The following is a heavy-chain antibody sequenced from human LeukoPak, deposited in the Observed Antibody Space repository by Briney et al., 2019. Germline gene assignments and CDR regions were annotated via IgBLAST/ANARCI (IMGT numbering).Heavy chain of an antibody. D-gene: IGHD3-16*02. CDR1: GGSFSGYY. J-gene: IGHJ4*02. V-gene: IGHV4-34*01. CDR3: ARTGDLSLYDY. Sequence: SETLSLTCAVYGGSFSGYYWSWIRQPPGKGLEWIGEINHSGSTNYNPSLKSRVTISVDMSKNQFSLKLSSVTAADTAVYYCARTGDLSLYDYWGQGTLVTVSS. CDR2: INHSGST.